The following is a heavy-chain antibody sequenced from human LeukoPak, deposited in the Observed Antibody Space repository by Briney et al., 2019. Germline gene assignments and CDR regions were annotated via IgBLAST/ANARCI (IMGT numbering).Heavy chain of an antibody. Sequence: GESLKISCKGSGYSFTSYWIGWVRQMPGKGLEWMGIIYPGDSDTRYSPSFQGQVTISADKSISTAYLQWSSLKASDSAMYYCVRYSGTHQNWFDPWGQGTLVTVSS. CDR1: GYSFTSYW. D-gene: IGHD2-21*01. CDR3: VRYSGTHQNWFDP. V-gene: IGHV5-51*01. J-gene: IGHJ5*02. CDR2: IYPGDSDT.